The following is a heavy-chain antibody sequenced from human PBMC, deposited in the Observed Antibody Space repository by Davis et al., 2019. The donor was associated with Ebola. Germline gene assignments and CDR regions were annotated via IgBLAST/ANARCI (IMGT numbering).Heavy chain of an antibody. J-gene: IGHJ3*02. CDR2: IYYSGST. CDR1: GGSISNRSYY. V-gene: IGHV4-39*07. Sequence: SETLSLTCTVSGGSISNRSYYWGWIRQPPGKGLESIGSIYYSGSTYYNPSLNSRVTISIDTPKNQLSLKLTSVTAADTAVYFCARAGGFADAFDIWGQGTMVIVS. D-gene: IGHD5-12*01. CDR3: ARAGGFADAFDI.